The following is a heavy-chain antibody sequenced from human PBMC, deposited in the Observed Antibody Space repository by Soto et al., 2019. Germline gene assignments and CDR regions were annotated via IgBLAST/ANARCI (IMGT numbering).Heavy chain of an antibody. CDR3: AREGSGSYNYYYGMDV. V-gene: IGHV1-69*13. D-gene: IGHD3-10*01. Sequence: ASVKVSCKASGGTFSSYAIGWVRQAPGQGLEWMGGIIPIFGTANYAQKFQGRVTITADESTSTAYMELSSLRSEDTAVYYCAREGSGSYNYYYGMDVWGQGTTVTVSS. CDR2: IIPIFGTA. CDR1: GGTFSSYA. J-gene: IGHJ6*02.